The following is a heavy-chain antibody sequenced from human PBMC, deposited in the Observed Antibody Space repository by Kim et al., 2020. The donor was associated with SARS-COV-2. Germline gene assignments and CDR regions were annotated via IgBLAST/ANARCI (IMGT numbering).Heavy chain of an antibody. CDR1: GFTFSDYN. J-gene: IGHJ3*02. V-gene: IGHV3-21*04. Sequence: GGSLRLSCAASGFTFSDYNMNWVRQAPGKGLEWVSSISSSSSYIYYADSVKGRFTISRDNAKNSLYLQMNSLRAEDTAVYYCARDGYGSSWYNSRAFVIWRRGTMV. CDR3: ARDGYGSSWYNSRAFVI. D-gene: IGHD6-13*01. CDR2: ISSSSSYI.